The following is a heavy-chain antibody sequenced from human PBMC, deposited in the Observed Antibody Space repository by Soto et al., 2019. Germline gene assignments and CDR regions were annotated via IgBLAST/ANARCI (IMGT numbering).Heavy chain of an antibody. V-gene: IGHV4-39*01. CDR1: GGSISSSSYH. CDR2: IYYSGST. CDR3: ARHKSIVVAAAAHHRMDV. Sequence: SESLSLTVAPSGGSISSSSYHWGWIRQPPGTRLECIGTIYYSGSTYYNPSLQSRVTISVDTSKNQFSLKLSSVTAAATAVYYCARHKSIVVAAAAHHRMDVWAQATTLTTSS. J-gene: IGHJ6*02. D-gene: IGHD2-15*01.